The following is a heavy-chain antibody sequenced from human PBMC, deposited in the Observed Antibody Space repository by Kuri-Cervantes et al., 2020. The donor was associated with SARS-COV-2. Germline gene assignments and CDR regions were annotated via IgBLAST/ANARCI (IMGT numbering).Heavy chain of an antibody. CDR1: GCTFSGYA. D-gene: IGHD3-3*01. Sequence: GGSLRLSCAASGCTFSGYAMSWVRQAPGKGLEWVEAISGSGGSTYYADSVKGRFTISRDNSKNALHLQMNSLRAEDTAVYYCAKVYYDFWSGYYNYYFYMDVWGKGTTVTVSS. V-gene: IGHV3-23*01. CDR3: AKVYYDFWSGYYNYYFYMDV. J-gene: IGHJ6*03. CDR2: ISGSGGST.